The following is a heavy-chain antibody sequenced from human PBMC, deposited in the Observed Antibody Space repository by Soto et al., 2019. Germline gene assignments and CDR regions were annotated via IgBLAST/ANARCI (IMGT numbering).Heavy chain of an antibody. CDR2: IFSNDEK. CDR1: GFSLSNPRMG. D-gene: IGHD3-22*01. Sequence: SGPTLVNPTETLTLTCTVSGFSLSNPRMGVSWIRQPPGRALEWLAHIFSNDEKSYSTSLKSRLTISRDTSKSQVVLTMANMDPVDTATYYCARIQRISMIVVSKPYFDYWGQGALVTVSS. V-gene: IGHV2-26*01. CDR3: ARIQRISMIVVSKPYFDY. J-gene: IGHJ4*02.